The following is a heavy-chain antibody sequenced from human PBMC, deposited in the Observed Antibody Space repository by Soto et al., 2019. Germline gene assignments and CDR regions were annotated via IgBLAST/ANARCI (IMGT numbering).Heavy chain of an antibody. V-gene: IGHV4-34*01. D-gene: IGHD7-27*01. CDR2: INHSGST. Sequence: GSLRLSCAVYGGSFSGYYWSWIRQPPGKGLEWIGEINHSGSTNYNPSLKSRVTISVDTSKNQFSLKLSSVTAADTAVYYCARAPLETGDAFDIWGQGTMVTVSS. CDR3: ARAPLETGDAFDI. CDR1: GGSFSGYY. J-gene: IGHJ3*02.